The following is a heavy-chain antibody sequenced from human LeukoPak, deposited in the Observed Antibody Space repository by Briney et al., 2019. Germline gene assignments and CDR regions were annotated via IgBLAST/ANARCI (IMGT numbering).Heavy chain of an antibody. D-gene: IGHD3-10*01. CDR3: AKVSVRGVITDLPWVAIDAFDI. CDR1: GFTFSSYE. J-gene: IGHJ3*02. Sequence: GGSLRLSCAASGFTFSSYEMNWVRQAPGKGLEWVSYISSSGSTIYYADSVKGRFTISRDNAKNSLYLQMNSLRAEDTAVYYCAKVSVRGVITDLPWVAIDAFDIWGQGTMVTVSS. CDR2: ISSSGSTI. V-gene: IGHV3-48*03.